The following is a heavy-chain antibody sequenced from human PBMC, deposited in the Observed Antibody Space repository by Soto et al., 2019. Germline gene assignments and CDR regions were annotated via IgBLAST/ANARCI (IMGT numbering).Heavy chain of an antibody. CDR3: AGSRTGALDY. D-gene: IGHD7-27*01. J-gene: IGHJ4*02. V-gene: IGHV1-2*02. Sequence: QVQLVQSGAGVKKPGASEKLSCKASGFTFIGHYIHWVRQAPGQGLEWVGWINPNSGGGTVYAQKFQGRVTMSADTSTSIASMDLTSLRGDDTAVSYCAGSRTGALDYWGPGALVTVSS. CDR1: GFTFIGHY. CDR2: INPNSGGGT.